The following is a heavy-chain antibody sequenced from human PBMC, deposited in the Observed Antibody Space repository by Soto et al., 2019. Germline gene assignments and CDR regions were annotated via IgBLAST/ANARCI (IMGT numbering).Heavy chain of an antibody. J-gene: IGHJ6*03. D-gene: IGHD6-6*01. CDR2: MNPNSGNT. CDR1: GYTFTSYD. V-gene: IGHV1-8*01. Sequence: ASVKVSCKASGYTFTSYDINWVRQATGQGLEWMGWMNPNSGNTGYAQKFQGRVTTRNTSISTAYMELSSLRSEDTAVYYCARGTYSSSSIDYYYYYMDVWGKGTTVTVSS. CDR3: ARGTYSSSSIDYYYYYMDV.